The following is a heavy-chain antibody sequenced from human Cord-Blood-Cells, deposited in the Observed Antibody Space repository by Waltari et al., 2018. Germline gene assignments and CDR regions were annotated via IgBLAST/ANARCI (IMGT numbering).Heavy chain of an antibody. CDR3: ARDRYSSWYYFDY. Sequence: QVQLVQSGAEVKKPGASVKVSCKASGYTFTGYYMHWVRQAPGQGLEWRGGSHPNSGGTNYAKKVQGRGTIARDTSSSKAYMELSRLRSDDTAVYYCARDRYSSWYYFDYWGQGTLATVSS. V-gene: IGHV1-2*02. CDR2: SHPNSGGT. D-gene: IGHD6-13*01. J-gene: IGHJ4*02. CDR1: GYTFTGYY.